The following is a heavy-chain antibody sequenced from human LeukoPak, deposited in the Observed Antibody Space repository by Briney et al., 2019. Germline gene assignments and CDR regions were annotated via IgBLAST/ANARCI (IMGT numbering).Heavy chain of an antibody. CDR3: ATTYYDILTGYNYYYYYMDV. D-gene: IGHD3-9*01. CDR2: FDPEDGET. V-gene: IGHV1-24*01. J-gene: IGHJ6*03. Sequence: ASVKVSCKVSGYTLTELSMHWVRQAPGKGLEWMGGFDPEDGETIYAQKFQGRVTMTEDTSTDTAYMELSSLRSEDTAVYYCATTYYDILTGYNYYYYYMDVWGKGTTVTVSS. CDR1: GYTLTELS.